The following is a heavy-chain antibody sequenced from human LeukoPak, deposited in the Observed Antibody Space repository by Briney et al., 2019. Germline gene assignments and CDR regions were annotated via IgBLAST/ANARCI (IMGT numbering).Heavy chain of an antibody. CDR1: SGSISSYY. V-gene: IGHV4-4*07. Sequence: PSETLSLTCTVSSGSISSYYWSCIRQPAGKGLEWIGHIYTSGSTNYNPSLKSRVTMTVDTSKNQFSLKLSSVTAADTAVYYCARDMVRGVILGAFDIWGQGTMVTVSS. CDR2: IYTSGST. D-gene: IGHD3-10*01. J-gene: IGHJ3*02. CDR3: ARDMVRGVILGAFDI.